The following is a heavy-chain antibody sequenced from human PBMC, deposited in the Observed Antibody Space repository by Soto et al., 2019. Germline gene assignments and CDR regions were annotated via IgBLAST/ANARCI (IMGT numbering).Heavy chain of an antibody. V-gene: IGHV4-59*08. CDR3: ARHGYSSSLIDY. CDR1: GGSISSYY. D-gene: IGHD6-13*01. J-gene: IGHJ4*02. Sequence: PSETLSLTCTVSGGSISSYYWSWIRQPPGKGLEWIGYIYYSGSTNYNPSLKSRVTISVDTSKNQFSLKLSSVTAADTAVYYCARHGYSSSLIDYWGQGTLVTVSS. CDR2: IYYSGST.